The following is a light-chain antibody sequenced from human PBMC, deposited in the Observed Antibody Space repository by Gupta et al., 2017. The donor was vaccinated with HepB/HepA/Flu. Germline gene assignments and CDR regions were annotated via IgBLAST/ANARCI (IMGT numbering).Light chain of an antibody. CDR1: QSLRKY. J-gene: IGKJ4*01. CDR2: HTS. CDR3: QHCNWYPIT. Sequence: DIQMTKSPATLSASFGDTVTITCRASQSLRKYLVWYQQKPGQAPKMLIYHTSTLQRVVSSRFSGSGSETEFSLTSSSLQPEDSATYHWQHCNWYPITFGGGTKIEIK. V-gene: IGKV1-5*03.